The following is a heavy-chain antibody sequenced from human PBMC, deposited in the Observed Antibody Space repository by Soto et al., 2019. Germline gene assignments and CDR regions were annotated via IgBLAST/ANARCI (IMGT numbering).Heavy chain of an antibody. Sequence: SETLSLTCTVSGGAINSYYWSWIRQLPGKGLEWIGYIHSSGSTKYNPSLKSRVSISVDTSKKQFSLKLRSVTDADTAVYFCARDRGYSGYDPRYSHDGIDVWGQGTTVTVSS. CDR3: ARDRGYSGYDPRYSHDGIDV. CDR1: GGAINSYY. CDR2: IHSSGST. V-gene: IGHV4-59*13. D-gene: IGHD5-12*01. J-gene: IGHJ6*02.